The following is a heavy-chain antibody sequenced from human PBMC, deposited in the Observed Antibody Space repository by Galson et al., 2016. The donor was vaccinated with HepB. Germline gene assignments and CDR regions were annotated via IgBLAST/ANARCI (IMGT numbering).Heavy chain of an antibody. CDR3: ARGRIAARPWLDP. Sequence: SVKVSCKASGGTFTSFALSWVRQAPGQGLEWMGGIIPIFGTVNYAQKFQGRVTITADDSTGTTYMELSSLRSEDTAVYYCARGRIAARPWLDPWGQGTRVTVSS. CDR1: GGTFTSFA. CDR2: IIPIFGTV. D-gene: IGHD6-6*01. J-gene: IGHJ5*02. V-gene: IGHV1-69*13.